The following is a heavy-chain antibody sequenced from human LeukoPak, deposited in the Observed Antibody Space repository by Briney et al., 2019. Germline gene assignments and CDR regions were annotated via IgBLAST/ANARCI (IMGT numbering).Heavy chain of an antibody. D-gene: IGHD3-9*01. CDR1: GFTFSNLA. CDR3: ARDRLHYDSLTGYPAD. V-gene: IGHV3-66*01. CDR2: IYSGGST. J-gene: IGHJ4*02. Sequence: PGGSLRLSCVASGFTFSNLAMGWVRQAPGKGLEWVSVIYSGGSTHYADSVKGRFTISRDNSKNTLYLQMNSLRAEDTAVYYCARDRLHYDSLTGYPADWGQGTLVTVSS.